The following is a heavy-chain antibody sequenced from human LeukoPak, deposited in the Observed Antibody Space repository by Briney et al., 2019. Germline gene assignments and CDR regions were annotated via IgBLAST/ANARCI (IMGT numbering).Heavy chain of an antibody. J-gene: IGHJ4*02. D-gene: IGHD3-22*01. Sequence: GGSLRLSCAASGFTFSNYWMTWVRQAPGKGLEWVANINQDGSEKYYVDSVKGRFTISGDNAKNSLYLQMNSLRAEDTAVYYCARNPYYYDSSGGYWGQGTLVTVSS. V-gene: IGHV3-7*01. CDR3: ARNPYYYDSSGGY. CDR1: GFTFSNYW. CDR2: INQDGSEK.